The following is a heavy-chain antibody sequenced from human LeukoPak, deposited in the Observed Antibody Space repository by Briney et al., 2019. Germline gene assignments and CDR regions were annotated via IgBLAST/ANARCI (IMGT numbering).Heavy chain of an antibody. D-gene: IGHD6-6*01. Sequence: SETLSLTCAVYGGSFSSYYWSWIRQPPGKGLEWIGSIYYSGSTYYNPSLKSRVTISVDTSKNQFSLKLSSVTAADTAVYYCARGGLIAAPEYYFDYWGQGTLVTVSS. CDR1: GGSFSSYY. V-gene: IGHV4-34*01. CDR2: IYYSGST. J-gene: IGHJ4*02. CDR3: ARGGLIAAPEYYFDY.